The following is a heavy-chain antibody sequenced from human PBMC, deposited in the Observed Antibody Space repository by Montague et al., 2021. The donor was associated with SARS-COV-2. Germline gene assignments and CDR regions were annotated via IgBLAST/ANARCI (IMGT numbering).Heavy chain of an antibody. D-gene: IGHD4-17*01. V-gene: IGHV4-39*01. CDR2: IYYSGST. CDR1: GGSISSNSYY. Sequence: SETLSLTCTVSGGSISSNSYYWAWIRQPPGKGLEWIGSIYYSGSTYYNPSLKSRVTTSVDTSKNQFSLKLSSVTAADTAVYYCAGGRAVTTFYYYYYGMDVWGQGTTVTVSS. CDR3: AGGRAVTTFYYYYYGMDV. J-gene: IGHJ6*02.